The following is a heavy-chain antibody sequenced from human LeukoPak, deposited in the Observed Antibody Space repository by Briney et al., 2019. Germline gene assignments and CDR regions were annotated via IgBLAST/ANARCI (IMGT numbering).Heavy chain of an antibody. CDR2: ISGSSGYI. CDR1: GFTVSSNY. J-gene: IGHJ4*02. Sequence: GGSLRLSCAASGFTVSSNYMSWVRQAPGKGLEWVSFISGSSGYIYYADSVKGRFTISRDNSKNTLYLQMNSLRAEDTAVYYCAKEIYYYDSGGPLDYWGQGTLVTVSS. CDR3: AKEIYYYDSGGPLDY. D-gene: IGHD3-22*01. V-gene: IGHV3-66*03.